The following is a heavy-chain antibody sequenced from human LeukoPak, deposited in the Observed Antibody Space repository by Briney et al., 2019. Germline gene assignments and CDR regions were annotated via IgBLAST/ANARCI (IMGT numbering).Heavy chain of an antibody. CDR3: ARSRQQLVGYYYYMDV. J-gene: IGHJ6*03. Sequence: ASVKVSCKASGYTFTGYYMHWVRQAPGQGLEWMGWINPNSGGTNYAQKFQGRVTMTRDTSISTAYMELSRLRSDDTAVYYCARSRQQLVGYYYYMDVWGKGTTVTVSS. CDR2: INPNSGGT. D-gene: IGHD6-13*01. V-gene: IGHV1-2*02. CDR1: GYTFTGYY.